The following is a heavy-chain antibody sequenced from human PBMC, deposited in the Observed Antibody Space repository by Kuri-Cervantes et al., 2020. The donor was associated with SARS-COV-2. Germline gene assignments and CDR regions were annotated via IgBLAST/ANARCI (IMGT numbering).Heavy chain of an antibody. CDR1: GYTFTSYA. D-gene: IGHD2-21*02. V-gene: IGHV1-3*01. CDR3: ARDYCGGDCYSGTEAMLDF. J-gene: IGHJ4*02. Sequence: ASVKVSCKASGYTFTSYAMHWVRQAPGQRLEWMGWINAGNGNTKYSQKFQGRVTITRDTSASTAYTELRSLRSDDTAVYYCARDYCGGDCYSGTEAMLDFWGRGALVTVSS. CDR2: INAGNGNT.